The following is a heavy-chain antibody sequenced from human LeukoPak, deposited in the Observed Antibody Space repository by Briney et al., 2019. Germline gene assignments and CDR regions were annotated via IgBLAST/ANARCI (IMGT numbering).Heavy chain of an antibody. Sequence: TGGSLRLSCAASGFTFSSYAMSWVRQAPGKGLEWVSAISGSGGSTYYADSVKGRFTIPRDNSKNTLYLQMNSLRAEDTAVYYCAKPIAVAGDTYYFDYWGQGTLVTVSS. CDR2: ISGSGGST. CDR3: AKPIAVAGDTYYFDY. D-gene: IGHD6-19*01. CDR1: GFTFSSYA. J-gene: IGHJ4*02. V-gene: IGHV3-23*01.